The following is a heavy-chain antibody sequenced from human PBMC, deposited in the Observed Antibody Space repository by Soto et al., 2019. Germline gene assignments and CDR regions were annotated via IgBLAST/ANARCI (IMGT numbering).Heavy chain of an antibody. J-gene: IGHJ4*02. Sequence: GGSLRLSCAASGFTFSSYAMSWVRQAPGKGLEWVSAISGSGGSTYYADSVKGRFTISRDNSKNTRYLQMNSLRAEDRAVYYCAKARYYDSSGYSHFDYWGQGTLVTVSS. CDR2: ISGSGGST. V-gene: IGHV3-23*01. D-gene: IGHD3-22*01. CDR1: GFTFSSYA. CDR3: AKARYYDSSGYSHFDY.